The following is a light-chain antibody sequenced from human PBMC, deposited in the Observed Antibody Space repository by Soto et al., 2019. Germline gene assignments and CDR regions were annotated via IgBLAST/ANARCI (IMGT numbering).Light chain of an antibody. Sequence: EVVLTQSPDALSLSPGEITTVSCRASQSVSAYLAWYQQRPGQAPRPLIYDVSNRAPGIPDRFSGGGSGTDFTLSISSLQPEGSATYYCLSRFDWHTFGGGANVEIK. CDR3: LSRFDWHT. J-gene: IGKJ4*01. CDR1: QSVSAY. V-gene: IGKV3-11*01. CDR2: DVS.